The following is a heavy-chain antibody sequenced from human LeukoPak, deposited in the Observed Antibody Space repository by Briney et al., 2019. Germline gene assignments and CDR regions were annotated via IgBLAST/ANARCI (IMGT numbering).Heavy chain of an antibody. CDR3: ARHRRYSYGYGDY. V-gene: IGHV4-39*01. Sequence: PSETLSLTCTVSGGSISSSSYYWGWIRQPPGKGLEWIGSIYYSGSTYYNPSLKSRVTISVDTSKNQFSLKLSSVTAADTAVCYCARHRRYSYGYGDYWGQGTLVTVSS. CDR1: GGSISSSSYY. D-gene: IGHD5-18*01. J-gene: IGHJ4*02. CDR2: IYYSGST.